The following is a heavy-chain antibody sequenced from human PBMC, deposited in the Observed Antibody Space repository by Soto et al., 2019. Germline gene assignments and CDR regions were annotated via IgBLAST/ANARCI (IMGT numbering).Heavy chain of an antibody. J-gene: IGHJ4*02. V-gene: IGHV4-34*01. Sequence: QVQLQQWGAGLLKPSETLSLTCAVYGGSFSGYYWSWIRQPPGKGLEWIGEINHSGSTNYNRSLKSRVTISVDTSKNQFALKLSSVTAADTAVYYCARVPDCSGGSCSAPWGQGALVTVSS. CDR3: ARVPDCSGGSCSAP. CDR1: GGSFSGYY. CDR2: INHSGST. D-gene: IGHD2-15*01.